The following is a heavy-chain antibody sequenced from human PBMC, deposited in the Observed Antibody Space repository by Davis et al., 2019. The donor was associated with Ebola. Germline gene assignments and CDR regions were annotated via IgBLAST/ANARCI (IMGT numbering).Heavy chain of an antibody. CDR3: AKDPLSSSKIYSYYYYGMDV. D-gene: IGHD6-6*01. CDR1: GFTFSSYA. J-gene: IGHJ6*02. Sequence: GESLKISCAASGFTFSSYAMSWVRQAPGKGLEWVSAISGSGGSTYYADSVKGRFTISRDNSKNTLYLQMNSLRAEDTAVYYCAKDPLSSSKIYSYYYYGMDVWGQGTTVTVSS. CDR2: ISGSGGST. V-gene: IGHV3-23*01.